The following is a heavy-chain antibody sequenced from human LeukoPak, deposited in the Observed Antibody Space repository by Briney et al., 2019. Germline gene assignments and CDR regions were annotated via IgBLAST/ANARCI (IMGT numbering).Heavy chain of an antibody. CDR3: ARVIVGARLDWFDP. Sequence: GGPLRLSCAASGFTFSSYSMNWVRQAPGKGLEWVSSISSSSSYIYYADSVKGRFTISRDNAKNSLYLQMNSLRAEDTAVYYCARVIVGARLDWFDPWGQGTLVTVSS. CDR1: GFTFSSYS. CDR2: ISSSSSYI. J-gene: IGHJ5*02. V-gene: IGHV3-21*01. D-gene: IGHD1-26*01.